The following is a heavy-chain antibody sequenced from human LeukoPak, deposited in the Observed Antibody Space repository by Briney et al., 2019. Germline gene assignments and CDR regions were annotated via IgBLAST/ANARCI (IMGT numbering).Heavy chain of an antibody. D-gene: IGHD6-19*01. CDR1: RFTVSSNY. J-gene: IGHJ4*02. CDR2: IYSGGSA. Sequence: GGSLRLSCAASRFTVSSNYMSWVRQAPGKGLEWVSVIYSGGSAYYADSVKGRFTISRDDSKNTLYLQMNSLRAEDTAVYYCARGRGPMQWLAFDYWGQGTLVTVSS. V-gene: IGHV3-66*01. CDR3: ARGRGPMQWLAFDY.